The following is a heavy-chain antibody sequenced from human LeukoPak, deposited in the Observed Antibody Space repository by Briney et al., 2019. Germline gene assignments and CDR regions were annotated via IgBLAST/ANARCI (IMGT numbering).Heavy chain of an antibody. CDR1: GYTFTAYY. CDR2: INANTGGT. V-gene: IGHV1-2*02. Sequence: GASVKVSCKTSGYTFTAYYTHWVRQAPGQGLEWMGWINANTGGTKYAQKFQGRVTMTRNTSISTAYMELSRLTSDDTAVYYCARGRGYISGYYVDVWGKGTTVTVSS. J-gene: IGHJ6*03. CDR3: ARGRGYISGYYVDV. D-gene: IGHD5-18*01.